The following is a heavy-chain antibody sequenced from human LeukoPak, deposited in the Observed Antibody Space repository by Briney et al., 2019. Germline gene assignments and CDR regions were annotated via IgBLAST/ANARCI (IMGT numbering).Heavy chain of an antibody. CDR3: AREAAYYDSSGYYVY. V-gene: IGHV3-21*01. Sequence: PGGSLRLSCAASGFTFSSYSMNWVRQAPGKGVEWVSSISSSSSYIYYADSVKGRFTISRDNAKNSLYLQMNSLRAEDTAVYYCAREAAYYDSSGYYVYWGQGTLVTVSS. D-gene: IGHD3-22*01. J-gene: IGHJ4*02. CDR2: ISSSSSYI. CDR1: GFTFSSYS.